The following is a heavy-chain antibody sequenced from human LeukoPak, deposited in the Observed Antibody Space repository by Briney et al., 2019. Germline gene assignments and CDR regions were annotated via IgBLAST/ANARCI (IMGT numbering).Heavy chain of an antibody. V-gene: IGHV3-33*01. CDR3: ARVAASIAARPVDY. CDR1: GFTFSSYG. Sequence: GGSLRLSCAASGFTFSSYGMHWVRQAPGKGLEWVAVIWYDGSNKYYADSVKGRFTISRDNSKNTLYLQMNSLRAEDTAVYYCARVAASIAARPVDYWGQGTLVTVSS. D-gene: IGHD6-6*01. J-gene: IGHJ4*02. CDR2: IWYDGSNK.